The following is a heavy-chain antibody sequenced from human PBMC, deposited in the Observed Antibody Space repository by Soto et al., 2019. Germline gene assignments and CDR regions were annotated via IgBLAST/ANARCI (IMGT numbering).Heavy chain of an antibody. V-gene: IGHV5-51*01. J-gene: IGHJ3*01. CDR2: IYPPESYT. CDR3: ARPDTFCSNTSCYPDAFDV. CDR1: GYSFTSYC. D-gene: IGHD2-2*01. Sequence: PGESLKIYRNWSGYSFTSYCIVLVRQMPGKGLEWVGLIYPPESYTRYSPTFQGQVTISADTSSSTAYLQLSSLKASDTAIYFCARPDTFCSNTSCYPDAFDVWGQGTMVTVSS.